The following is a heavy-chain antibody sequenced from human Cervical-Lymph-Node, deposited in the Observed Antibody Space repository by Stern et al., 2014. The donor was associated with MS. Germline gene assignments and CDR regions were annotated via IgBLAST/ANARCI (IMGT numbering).Heavy chain of an antibody. J-gene: IGHJ6*02. CDR1: GGTFSSYA. V-gene: IGHV1-69*01. D-gene: IGHD1-26*01. CDR2: IIPMFGTA. Sequence: VQLVESGAEVKKPGSSMGVSCKASGGTFSSYAISWVRQAPGQGLEWMGGIIPMFGTANYAQKFQGRVTITADASTSTAYMEVSSLRSDDTAVYYCATSAGELTPEAVWGQGTTVTVFS. CDR3: ATSAGELTPEAV.